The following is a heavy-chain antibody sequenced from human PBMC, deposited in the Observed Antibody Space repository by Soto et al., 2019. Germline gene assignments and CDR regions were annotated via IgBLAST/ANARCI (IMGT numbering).Heavy chain of an antibody. CDR1: RDSYTSNA. V-gene: IGHV1-18*01. Sequence: ASWKACRDSYTSNAISWVRQAPGQGLEWMGWISAYNGNTNYAQKLQGRVTMTTDTSTSTAYMELRSLRSDDTAVYYCARDRYGWFDPWGQGTLVTVSS. CDR2: ISAYNGNT. CDR3: ARDRYGWFDP. D-gene: IGHD5-18*01. J-gene: IGHJ5*02.